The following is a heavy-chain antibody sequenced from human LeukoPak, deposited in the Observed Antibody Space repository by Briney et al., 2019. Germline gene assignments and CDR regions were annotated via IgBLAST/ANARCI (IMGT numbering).Heavy chain of an antibody. CDR3: ARDLSGAGDY. D-gene: IGHD1-26*01. J-gene: IGHJ4*02. V-gene: IGHV3-9*01. CDR2: ISWNSGSI. Sequence: SLRLSCAASGFTFSSYAMSWVRQAPGKGLEWVSGISWNSGSIGYADSVKGRFTISRDNAKNSLYLQMNSLRAEDTAVYYCARDLSGAGDYWGQGTLVTVSS. CDR1: GFTFSSYA.